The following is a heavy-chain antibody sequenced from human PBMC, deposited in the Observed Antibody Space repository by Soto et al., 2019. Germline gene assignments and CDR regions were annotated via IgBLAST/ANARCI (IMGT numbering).Heavy chain of an antibody. V-gene: IGHV3-49*03. CDR2: IRSKAYGGTT. Sequence: GGALRPSCTASGFTFGDYAMSWFRQAPGKGLERGGFIRSKAYGGTTEYAASVKGRFTISRDDSKSIAYLQMNSLKTEDTAVYYCTREQDSSGCYFDYWGQGTLVTVSS. CDR1: GFTFGDYA. J-gene: IGHJ4*02. CDR3: TREQDSSGCYFDY. D-gene: IGHD3-22*01.